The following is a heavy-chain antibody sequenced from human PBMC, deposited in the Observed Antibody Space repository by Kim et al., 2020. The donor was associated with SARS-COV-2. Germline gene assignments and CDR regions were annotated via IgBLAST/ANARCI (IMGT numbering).Heavy chain of an antibody. D-gene: IGHD1-7*01. CDR1: GGSISSSSYY. CDR2: IYYSGST. J-gene: IGHJ4*02. V-gene: IGHV4-39*01. Sequence: SETLSLTCTVSGGSISSSSYYWGWIRQPPGKGLEWIGSIYYSGSTYYNPSLKSRVTISVDTSKNQFSLKLSSVTAADTAVYYCARHRNYVYYFDYWGQGTLVTVSS. CDR3: ARHRNYVYYFDY.